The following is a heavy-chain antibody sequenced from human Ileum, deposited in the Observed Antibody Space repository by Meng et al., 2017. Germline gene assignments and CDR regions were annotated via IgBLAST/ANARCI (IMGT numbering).Heavy chain of an antibody. CDR2: IYWDDDK. Sequence: QITLKESGPTLVKPTQTLTLTCTFSGFSLSTSGVRVGWIRQPPGKALEWLALIYWDDDKRYSPSLKSRLTITKDTSKNQVVLTKTNMDPVDTATYYCAHRGEQHDYWGQGTLVTVSS. J-gene: IGHJ4*02. D-gene: IGHD6-13*01. CDR3: AHRGEQHDY. V-gene: IGHV2-5*02. CDR1: GFSLSTSGVR.